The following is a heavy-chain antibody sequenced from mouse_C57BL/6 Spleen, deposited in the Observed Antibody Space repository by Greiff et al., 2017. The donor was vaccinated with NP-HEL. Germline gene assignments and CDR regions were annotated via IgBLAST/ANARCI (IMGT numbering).Heavy chain of an antibody. D-gene: IGHD1-1*01. V-gene: IGHV1-53*01. CDR1: GYTFTSYW. J-gene: IGHJ1*03. CDR3: ASTTVVRYFDV. CDR2: INPSNGGT. Sequence: QVQLKQPGTELVKPWASVKLSCKASGYTFTSYWMHWVKQRPGQGLEWIGNINPSNGGTNYNEKFKSKATLTVDKSSSTAYMQLSSLTSEDSAVYYCASTTVVRYFDVWGTGTTVTVSS.